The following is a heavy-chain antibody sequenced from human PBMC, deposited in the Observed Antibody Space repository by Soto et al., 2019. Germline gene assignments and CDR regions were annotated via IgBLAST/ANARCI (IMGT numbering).Heavy chain of an antibody. CDR1: GGSISSSSYY. J-gene: IGHJ4*02. CDR2: IYYSGST. V-gene: IGHV4-39*01. CDR3: ARRLFDYDILTGYYITPFDY. D-gene: IGHD3-9*01. Sequence: SETLSLTCTVSGGSISSSSYYWGWIRQPPGKGLEWIGSIYYSGSTYYNPSLKSRVTISVDTSKNQFSLKLSSVTAADTAVYYCARRLFDYDILTGYYITPFDYWGQGTLVTVSS.